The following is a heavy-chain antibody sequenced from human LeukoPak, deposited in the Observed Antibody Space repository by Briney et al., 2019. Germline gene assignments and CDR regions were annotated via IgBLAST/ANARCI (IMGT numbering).Heavy chain of an antibody. Sequence: GGSLRLSCAASGFTFSSYIMRWVRQAPGKGLECVSGITGSGAGTYYADSVKGRFTISRDNSKNTLYLQMNSLRAEDTAVCYCAKGPPDYGDYYYYGMDVWGQGTTVTVSS. V-gene: IGHV3-23*01. CDR3: AKGPPDYGDYYYYGMDV. CDR2: ITGSGAGT. D-gene: IGHD4-17*01. J-gene: IGHJ6*02. CDR1: GFTFSSYI.